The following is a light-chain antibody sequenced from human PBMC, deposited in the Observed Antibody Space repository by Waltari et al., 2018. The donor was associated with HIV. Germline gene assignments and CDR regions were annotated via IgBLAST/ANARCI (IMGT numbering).Light chain of an antibody. Sequence: DIVMTQSPDSLAASLGERATINCKSSQSILYSSNNKNYLAWYQQKPGQPPKLLIYWASTRESGVPDRFSGSGSGTDFTLTISSLQAEDVAVYYCQQYYSLFTFGPGTKVDIK. J-gene: IGKJ3*01. CDR2: WAS. CDR3: QQYYSLFT. V-gene: IGKV4-1*01. CDR1: QSILYSSNNKNY.